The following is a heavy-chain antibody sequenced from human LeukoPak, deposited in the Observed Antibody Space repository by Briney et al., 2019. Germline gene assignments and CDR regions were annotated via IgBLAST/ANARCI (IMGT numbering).Heavy chain of an antibody. CDR1: GGSISSSSYY. CDR2: IYTSGST. J-gene: IGHJ3*02. CDR3: AREIDYGDYGLTNGAFDI. D-gene: IGHD4-17*01. V-gene: IGHV4-39*07. Sequence: SETLSLTCTVSGGSISSSSYYWGWIRQPPGKGLEWIGRIYTSGSTNYNPSLKSRVTISVDTSKNQFSLKLSSVTAADTAVYYCAREIDYGDYGLTNGAFDIWGQGTMVTVSS.